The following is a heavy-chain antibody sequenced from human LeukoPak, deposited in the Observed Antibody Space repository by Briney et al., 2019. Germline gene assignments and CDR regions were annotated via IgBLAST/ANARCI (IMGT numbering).Heavy chain of an antibody. J-gene: IGHJ4*02. CDR3: TRSFFSYGYSDY. D-gene: IGHD5-18*01. CDR2: IYSGGNT. CDR1: GFSVSDNY. V-gene: IGHV3-53*01. Sequence: GGSLRLSCAASGFSVSDNYMSWVRQAPGKGLEWVSVIYSGGNTYYADSVKGRFTISRDNSKSTLHLQMNSLRAEDTAVYYCTRSFFSYGYSDYWGQGTLVTVSS.